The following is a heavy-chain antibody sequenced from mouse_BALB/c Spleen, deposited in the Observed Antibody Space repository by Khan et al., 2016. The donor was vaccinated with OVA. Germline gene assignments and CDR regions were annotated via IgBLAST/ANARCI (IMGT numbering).Heavy chain of an antibody. J-gene: IGHJ4*01. CDR3: AKFPPDYDSMDY. V-gene: IGHV2-3*01. CDR2: IWGDGSK. Sequence: QVQLKESGPGLVAPSQSLSITCTVSGFSLNSYGVNWVRQPPGKGLEWLGVIWGDGSKNYHSDLKSRLIISKEDTKSKVFLQLKSRQTADKATYYGAKFPPDYDSMDYWGQGTSVTVSS. CDR1: GFSLNSYG.